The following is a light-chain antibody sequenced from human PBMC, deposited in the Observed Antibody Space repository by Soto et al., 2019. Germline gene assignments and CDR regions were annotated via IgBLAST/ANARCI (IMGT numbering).Light chain of an antibody. CDR3: CSYADTTTL. J-gene: IGLJ2*01. Sequence: QSALTQPASVSGSPGQSITISCTGTSSDVVASNLVSWYQQHSGKAPKLMIYEGSTRPSGVYSRFSGSKSGNTASLTISGLKAEDEADYYGCSYADTTTLFGGGTKLTVL. CDR1: SSDVVASNL. CDR2: EGS. V-gene: IGLV2-23*01.